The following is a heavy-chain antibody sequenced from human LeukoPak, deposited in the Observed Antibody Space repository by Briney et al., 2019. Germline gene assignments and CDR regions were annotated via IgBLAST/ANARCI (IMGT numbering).Heavy chain of an antibody. Sequence: SETLSLTCTVSSGSISSYYWSWIRQPAGKGLEWIGRIYTSGSTNYNPSLKSRVTMSVDTSKNQFSLKLSSVTAADTAVYYCASLNYDILTGYYLFGDWGQGTLVTVSS. V-gene: IGHV4-4*07. CDR2: IYTSGST. D-gene: IGHD3-9*01. CDR3: ASLNYDILTGYYLFGD. CDR1: SGSISSYY. J-gene: IGHJ4*02.